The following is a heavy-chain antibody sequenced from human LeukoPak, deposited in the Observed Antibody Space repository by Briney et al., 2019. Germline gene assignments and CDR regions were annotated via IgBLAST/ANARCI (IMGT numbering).Heavy chain of an antibody. CDR3: ARDLAWGAFDY. J-gene: IGHJ4*02. CDR1: GFTFSSYE. D-gene: IGHD7-27*01. CDR2: VSPPGGGT. V-gene: IGHV3-23*01. Sequence: PGGSLRLSCAASGFTFSSYEMNWVRQAPGKGLEWLSGVSPPGGGTYYADSVKGRFTIPRDDSKNTLSLQMNSLRVEDTAVYYCARDLAWGAFDYWGQGTLVTVSS.